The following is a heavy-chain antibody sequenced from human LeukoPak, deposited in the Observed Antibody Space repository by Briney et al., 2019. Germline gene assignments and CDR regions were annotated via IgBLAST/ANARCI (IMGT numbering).Heavy chain of an antibody. V-gene: IGHV1-2*02. D-gene: IGHD2-21*02. CDR2: INPNSGGA. CDR1: GYTFTGYY. J-gene: IGHJ1*01. CDR3: ARGPEDFTVVVTAIEYFLH. Sequence: ASVKVSCKASGYTFTGYYMHWVRQAPGQGLEWMGWINPNSGGANYAQRFRGRVTMTRDRSINTAYMEVRNLRSDDTAVYYCARGPEDFTVVVTAIEYFLHWGQGTLVTVSS.